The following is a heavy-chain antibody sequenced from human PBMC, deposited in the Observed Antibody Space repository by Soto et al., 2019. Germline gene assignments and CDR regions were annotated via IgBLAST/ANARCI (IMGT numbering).Heavy chain of an antibody. CDR1: GYTFTSYY. CDR3: ARDLAYSRDYYDRSVGY. V-gene: IGHV1-46*01. Sequence: ASVKVSCKASGYTFTSYYMHWVRQAPGQGLEWMGIINPSGGSTSYAQKFQGRVTMTRDTSTSTVYMELSSLRSEDTAVYYCARDLAYSRDYYDRSVGYWGQGTLVTVSS. J-gene: IGHJ4*02. CDR2: INPSGGST. D-gene: IGHD3-22*01.